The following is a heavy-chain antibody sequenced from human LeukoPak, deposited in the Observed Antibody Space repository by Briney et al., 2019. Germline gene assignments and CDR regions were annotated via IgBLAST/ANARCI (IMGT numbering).Heavy chain of an antibody. CDR2: IYYSGST. D-gene: IGHD3-22*01. Sequence: PSQTLSLTCTVSGGSISSGDYYWSWIRQPPGKGLEWIVYIYYSGSTYYNPSPKSRVTISVDTSKKQFSLKLSSVTAADTAVYYCARDAYYYDSSGYSPYFDYWGQGTLVTVSS. J-gene: IGHJ4*02. V-gene: IGHV4-30-4*08. CDR3: ARDAYYYDSSGYSPYFDY. CDR1: GGSISSGDYY.